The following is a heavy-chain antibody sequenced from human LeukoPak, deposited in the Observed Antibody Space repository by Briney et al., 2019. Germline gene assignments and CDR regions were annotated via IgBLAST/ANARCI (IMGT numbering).Heavy chain of an antibody. V-gene: IGHV3-7*01. CDR2: INQDGSDK. J-gene: IGHJ4*02. CDR3: VGGDY. CDR1: GLTFSIHW. Sequence: GGSLRLSCAASGLTFSIHWMNWVRQAPGKGLECVANINQDGSDKYYVDSVKGRFTISRDNTKNSLYLQMDSLRAEDTAVYYCVGGDYWGQGTLVTVSS.